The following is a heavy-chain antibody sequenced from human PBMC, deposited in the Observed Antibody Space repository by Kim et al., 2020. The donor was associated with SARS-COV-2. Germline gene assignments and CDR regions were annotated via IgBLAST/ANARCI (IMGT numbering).Heavy chain of an antibody. CDR3: ARVPEPYVVPRVYARYGMDL. CDR1: GGSFSGYY. V-gene: IGHV4-34*01. CDR2: INNSGST. Sequence: SETLSLTCAVYGGSFSGYYWSWIRQPPGKGLEWIGEINNSGSTNYNPSLKSRVTISVDTSKNQFSLKLSSVTAAGTAVCYCARVPEPYVVPRVYARYGMDLWGREPALTVS. D-gene: IGHD2-8*01. J-gene: IGHJ6*02.